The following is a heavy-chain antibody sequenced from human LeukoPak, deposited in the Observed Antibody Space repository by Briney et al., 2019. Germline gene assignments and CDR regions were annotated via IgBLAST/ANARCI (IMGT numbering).Heavy chain of an antibody. Sequence: GSLRLSCAASGFTFSHHFMTWIRQAPGKGLEWISYISGSGATYYASSVQGRFTISRDNAQNSLWLQMSSLRAEDTAVYYCAGDPMHNGGNSGAFDFWGQGTLVTVSS. J-gene: IGHJ3*01. CDR3: AGDPMHNGGNSGAFDF. CDR1: GFTFSHHF. V-gene: IGHV3-11*01. D-gene: IGHD2-21*01. CDR2: ISGSGAT.